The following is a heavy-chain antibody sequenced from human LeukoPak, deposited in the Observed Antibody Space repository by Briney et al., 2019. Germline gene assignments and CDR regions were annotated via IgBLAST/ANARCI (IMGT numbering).Heavy chain of an antibody. J-gene: IGHJ4*02. D-gene: IGHD7-27*01. V-gene: IGHV3-23*01. CDR1: GFTFSSYT. CDR3: AKDGGLWVSAHWGDS. CDR2: ITTSDGNT. Sequence: GGSLRLSCAASGFTFSSYTMSWVRQAPGKGLEWDSTITTSDGNTYYADSVKGRFTVSRDNSKNTLFLQMNSLRAEDTAVYYCAKDGGLWVSAHWGDSWGRGTLVTVSS.